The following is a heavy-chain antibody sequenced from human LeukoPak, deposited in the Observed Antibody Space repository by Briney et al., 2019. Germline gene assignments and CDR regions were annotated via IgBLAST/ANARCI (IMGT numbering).Heavy chain of an antibody. Sequence: PSETLSLTCAVSGYSISSGYYWGWIRQPPGKGLEWIGSIFHSGSTYYNPSLRSRLTISVDTSKNQFSLRLSSVTAADTAVYYCARVYVELFSYFDYWGQGALVTVSS. V-gene: IGHV4-38-2*01. CDR3: ARVYVELFSYFDY. J-gene: IGHJ4*02. CDR1: GYSISSGYY. D-gene: IGHD1-7*01. CDR2: IFHSGST.